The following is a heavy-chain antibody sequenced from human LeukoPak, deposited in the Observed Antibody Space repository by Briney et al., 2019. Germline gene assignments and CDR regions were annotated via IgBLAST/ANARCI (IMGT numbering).Heavy chain of an antibody. D-gene: IGHD7-27*01. CDR1: GVSISSSTCY. CDR3: ARLQGRGDNYLDF. CDR2: IYPTGST. V-gene: IGHV4-39*01. Sequence: SETLSLTCSVTGVSISSSTCYWGWIRQPPGRGLEWIGSIYPTGSTYYQPSLRSRVTISVAASKNQFSLTLSSVTAADTAFYYCARLQGRGDNYLDFWGQGALVTVSS. J-gene: IGHJ4*02.